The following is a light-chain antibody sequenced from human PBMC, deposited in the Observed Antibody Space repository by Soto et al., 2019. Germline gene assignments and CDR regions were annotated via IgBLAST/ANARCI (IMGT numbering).Light chain of an antibody. V-gene: IGKV1-27*01. CDR2: DAS. Sequence: DIQMNKSPSSLSASVGDRVTITCRARQGSNNYLAWYQQKPGKVPKLLIYDASTLQSGVSSRFSGSGSGTDFTLTISSLQPEDVATYYCQKYNSAPLTFGPGTKVEIK. CDR1: QGSNNY. J-gene: IGKJ3*01. CDR3: QKYNSAPLT.